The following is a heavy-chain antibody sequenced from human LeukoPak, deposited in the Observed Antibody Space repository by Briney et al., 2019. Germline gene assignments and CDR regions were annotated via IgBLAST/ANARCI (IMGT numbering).Heavy chain of an antibody. CDR1: GGSFSGYY. Sequence: PSETLSLTCAVYGGSFSGYYWSWLRQPPGKGLEWIGEINHSGSTNYNPSLKSRVTISVDTSKKQSSLTLSSVTAADTALYYCARGRVGSPNYYCSVSYYTYWGQATLVTVSS. CDR2: INHSGST. CDR3: ARGRVGSPNYYCSVSYYTY. D-gene: IGHD3-10*01. J-gene: IGHJ4*02. V-gene: IGHV4-34*01.